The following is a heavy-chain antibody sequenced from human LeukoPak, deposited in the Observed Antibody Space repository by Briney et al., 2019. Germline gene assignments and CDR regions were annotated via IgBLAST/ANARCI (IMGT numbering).Heavy chain of an antibody. J-gene: IGHJ4*02. CDR1: GFSLTTSAMR. D-gene: IGHD3-22*01. CDR3: ARQGYYDSSGRYYLDY. CDR2: LDWDDDK. V-gene: IGHV2-70*04. Sequence: SGPTLVNPTQTLALTCTFSGFSLTTSAMRVSWIRQPQGKDLEWLARLDWDDDKFFSTSLKTRLTISKDTSKNQVVLTMTNMDPVDTATYYCARQGYYDSSGRYYLDYWGQGTLVTVSS.